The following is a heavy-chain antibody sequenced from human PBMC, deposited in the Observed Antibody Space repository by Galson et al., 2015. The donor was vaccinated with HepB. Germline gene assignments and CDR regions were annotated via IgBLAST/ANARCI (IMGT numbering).Heavy chain of an antibody. D-gene: IGHD5-18*01. CDR2: TYYRSKWYH. V-gene: IGHV6-1*01. CDR3: ARGLEFGHSYGDWFDP. CDR1: EDSVSSNSAA. J-gene: IGHJ5*02. Sequence: CAISEDSVSSNSAAWNWIRQSPTRGLEWLGRTYYRSKWYHDYAPSVRSRLTINPDTSKNQFSLQLNSVTPDDTAVYYCARGLEFGHSYGDWFDPWAQGTLVTVSS.